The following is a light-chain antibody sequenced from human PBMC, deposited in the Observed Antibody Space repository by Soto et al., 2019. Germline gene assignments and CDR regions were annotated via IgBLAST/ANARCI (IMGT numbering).Light chain of an antibody. CDR2: GAS. V-gene: IGKV3-20*01. J-gene: IGKJ4*01. CDR3: QQYGTSPRLT. CDR1: QSVTSSY. Sequence: EILLTQSPCTPSSSPGERAPLSCRALQSVTSSYLAWWQQKPGQAPRLLIYGASSRATGIPDRFSGSGSGTDFTLTISRLEPEDFAVYYCQQYGTSPRLTFGGGTKAAIK.